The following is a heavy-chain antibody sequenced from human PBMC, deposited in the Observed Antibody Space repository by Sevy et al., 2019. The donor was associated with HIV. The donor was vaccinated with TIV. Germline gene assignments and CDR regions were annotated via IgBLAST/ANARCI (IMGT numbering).Heavy chain of an antibody. CDR3: ARGRKTTQEWLEELDYYYGMDV. D-gene: IGHD2-8*01. CDR2: IRYDGSNK. CDR1: GFTFSTYD. V-gene: IGHV3-30*02. J-gene: IGHJ6*02. Sequence: GGSLRLSCAASGFTFSTYDMHWVRQAPGTGLEWVAYIRYDGSNKYYGDSVRGRFTISRDNSKSTLYVQLNSLRAEDTAVYYCARGRKTTQEWLEELDYYYGMDVWGQGTSVTVSS.